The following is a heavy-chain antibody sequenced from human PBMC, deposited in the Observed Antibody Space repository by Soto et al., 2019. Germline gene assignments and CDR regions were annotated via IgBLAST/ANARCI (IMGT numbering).Heavy chain of an antibody. Sequence: QVQLVQSGAEEKKLGASVMVSCKASGYTFTSYYMHWVRQAPGQGLEWMGIINPSGGSTSYAQKFQGRVTMTRDTSTSTVYMELSSLRSEDTAVYYCARVNSWDDHPDFWGQGTLVTVSS. J-gene: IGHJ4*02. D-gene: IGHD1-26*01. V-gene: IGHV1-46*01. CDR1: GYTFTSYY. CDR2: INPSGGST. CDR3: ARVNSWDDHPDF.